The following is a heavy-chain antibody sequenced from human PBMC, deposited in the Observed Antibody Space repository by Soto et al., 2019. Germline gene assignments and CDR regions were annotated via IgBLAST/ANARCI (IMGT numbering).Heavy chain of an antibody. J-gene: IGHJ5*02. Sequence: QVQLVQSAAEVGKPGASVKVSCKASGYTFTTIRLSWVRQAPGQGLEWMGWIRPHNGDTQYAQKFQARVTMTAKTAKTTAKMEVRSLSPHDTAIFYCAIYRSGWYDIWCEGTLVSVPS. CDR2: IRPHNGDT. CDR3: AIYRSGWYDI. CDR1: GYTFTTIR. D-gene: IGHD6-19*01. V-gene: IGHV1-18*01.